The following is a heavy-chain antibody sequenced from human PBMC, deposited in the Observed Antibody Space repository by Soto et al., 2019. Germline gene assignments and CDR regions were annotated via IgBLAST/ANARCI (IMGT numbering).Heavy chain of an antibody. J-gene: IGHJ6*03. CDR3: ARIRIEDYYYMDV. Sequence: QVQLQESGPGLVKPSQTLSLTCTVSGGSISSSGYYWSWIRQHPGKGLEWIGYIYYSGSTYYNPSLKLRVNISVDTSNNQFSLKLSSVPAADTAVYYCARIRIEDYYYMDVWGKGTKVTVSS. CDR2: IYYSGST. CDR1: GGSISSSGYY. D-gene: IGHD2-15*01. V-gene: IGHV4-31*03.